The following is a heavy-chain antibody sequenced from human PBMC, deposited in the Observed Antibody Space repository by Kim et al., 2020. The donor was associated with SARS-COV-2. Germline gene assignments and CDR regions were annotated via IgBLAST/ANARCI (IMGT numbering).Heavy chain of an antibody. V-gene: IGHV3-7*01. J-gene: IGHJ4*02. Sequence: EGSETYCMDSVKGRFTISRDNAENSLYLQMGSLRAEDTAIYYCANWRNDFWGQGTLVTVSS. CDR3: ANWRNDF. CDR2: EGSET.